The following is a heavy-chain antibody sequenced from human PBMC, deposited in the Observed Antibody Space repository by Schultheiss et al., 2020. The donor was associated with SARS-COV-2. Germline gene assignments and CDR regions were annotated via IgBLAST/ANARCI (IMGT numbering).Heavy chain of an antibody. CDR2: ISSSSSTI. CDR3: ARVSEGIAVAGSGWFDP. V-gene: IGHV3-48*01. D-gene: IGHD6-19*01. J-gene: IGHJ5*02. CDR1: GFTFSSYW. Sequence: GGSLRLSCAASGFTFSSYWMSWVRQAPGKGLEWVLYISSSSSTIYYAESVKGRFTISRDNAKKSLYLQMNSLRAEDTAVYYCARVSEGIAVAGSGWFDPWGQGTLVTVSS.